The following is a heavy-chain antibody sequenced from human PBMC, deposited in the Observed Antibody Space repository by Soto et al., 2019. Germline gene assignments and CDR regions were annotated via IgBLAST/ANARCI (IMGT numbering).Heavy chain of an antibody. Sequence: GSLRLSCAASQLTVGSSYMTWVRQAPGKGLEWVSVIYSGGLTYYADSVKGRFTISRDTSKNTLYLQMNTLRADDTAVYYCASSAGFCSGGSCYDYWGQGTLVTVSS. CDR2: IYSGGLT. D-gene: IGHD2-15*01. J-gene: IGHJ4*02. CDR3: ASSAGFCSGGSCYDY. CDR1: QLTVGSSY. V-gene: IGHV3-53*01.